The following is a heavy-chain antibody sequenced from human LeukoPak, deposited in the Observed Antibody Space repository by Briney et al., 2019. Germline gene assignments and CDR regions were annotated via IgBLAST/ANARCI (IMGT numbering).Heavy chain of an antibody. V-gene: IGHV4-39*01. CDR1: GGSITSSNYY. CDR2: FYYSGST. Sequence: SETLSLTCTVSGGSITSSNYYWGWIRQPPGKGLEWIGSFYYSGSTNYNPSLKSRVTISVDTSKNQFSLKLSSVTAADTAVYYCARRASGYSFFDYWGQGTLVTVSS. CDR3: ARRASGYSFFDY. D-gene: IGHD3-22*01. J-gene: IGHJ4*02.